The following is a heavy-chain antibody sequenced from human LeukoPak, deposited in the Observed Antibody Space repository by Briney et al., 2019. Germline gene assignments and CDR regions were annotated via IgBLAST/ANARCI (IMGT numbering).Heavy chain of an antibody. J-gene: IGHJ4*02. V-gene: IGHV3-21*06. CDR2: MSTSSTYI. CDR1: GFNFRGYN. CDR3: VRDFAFGFCNTTTCRYPFDS. D-gene: IGHD3-16*01. Sequence: GGSLRLSCAASGFNFRGYNMNWVRQAPGKGLEWVSSMSTSSTYIYYADSIKGRFTISRDDARSLLYLQMDSLRAEDTAVYYCVRDFAFGFCNTTTCRYPFDSWGQGTLVTVSS.